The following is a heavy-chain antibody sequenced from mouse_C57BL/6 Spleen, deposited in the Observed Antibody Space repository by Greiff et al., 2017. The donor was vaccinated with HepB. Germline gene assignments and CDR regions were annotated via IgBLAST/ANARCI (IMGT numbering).Heavy chain of an antibody. CDR3: ASYGSSQAWFAY. Sequence: EVQLQQSGPELVKPGASVKISCKASGYTFTDYYMNWVRQSHGKSLEWIGDINPNNGGTSYNQKFKGKATLTVDKSSSTAYMELRSLTSEDSAVYYCASYGSSQAWFAYWGQGTLVTVSA. V-gene: IGHV1-26*01. CDR1: GYTFTDYY. J-gene: IGHJ3*01. D-gene: IGHD1-1*01. CDR2: INPNNGGT.